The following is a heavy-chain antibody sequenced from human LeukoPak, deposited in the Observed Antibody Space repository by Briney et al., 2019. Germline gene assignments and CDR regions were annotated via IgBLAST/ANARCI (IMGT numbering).Heavy chain of an antibody. V-gene: IGHV4-4*07. Sequence: PSETLSLTCTVSGDSISSYYWSWIRQPAGKGLEWIGRIYSTGSTNYNPSLKSRVAMSVDTSKTQFSLRLRSVTAADTAVYYCARQIASAGTAGFDFWGQGARVTVSS. CDR1: GDSISSYY. CDR3: ARQIASAGTAGFDF. CDR2: IYSTGST. D-gene: IGHD6-13*01. J-gene: IGHJ4*02.